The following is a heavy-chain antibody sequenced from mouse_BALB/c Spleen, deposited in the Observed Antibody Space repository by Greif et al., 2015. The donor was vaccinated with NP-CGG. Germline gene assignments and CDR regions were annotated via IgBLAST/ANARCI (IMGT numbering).Heavy chain of an antibody. CDR1: GYAFSSYW. CDR3: ARYDYDYYAMDY. J-gene: IGHJ4*01. CDR2: IYPGDGDT. D-gene: IGHD2-4*01. Sequence: QVQLQQSGAELVRPGSSVKISCKASGYAFSSYWMNWVKQRPGQGLEWIGQIYPGDGDTNYNGKLKGKATLTADKSSSTAYMQRSSLTSEDSAVYFCARYDYDYYAMDYWGQGTSVTVSS. V-gene: IGHV1-80*01.